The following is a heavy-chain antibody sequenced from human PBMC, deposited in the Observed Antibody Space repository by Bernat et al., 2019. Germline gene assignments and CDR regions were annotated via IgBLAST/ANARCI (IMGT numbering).Heavy chain of an antibody. CDR3: ARVSDTAMVATDY. J-gene: IGHJ4*02. CDR1: GFTFSSYS. Sequence: EVQLVESGGGLVKPGGSLRLSCAASGFTFSSYSMNWVRQAPGKGLEWVSSISNSSSYIYYADSVKGRFTISRDNAKNSLYLQMNSLRAEDTAVYYCARVSDTAMVATDYWGQGTLVTVSS. V-gene: IGHV3-21*01. CDR2: ISNSSSYI. D-gene: IGHD5-18*01.